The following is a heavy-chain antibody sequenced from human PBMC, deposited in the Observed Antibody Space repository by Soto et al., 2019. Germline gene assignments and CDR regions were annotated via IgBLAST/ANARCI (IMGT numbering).Heavy chain of an antibody. CDR3: ARDGDEGYCSGGSCPIDY. V-gene: IGHV1-69*12. J-gene: IGHJ4*02. CDR2: IIPIFGTA. CDR1: GGTFSSYA. D-gene: IGHD2-15*01. Sequence: QVQLVQSGAEVKKPGSSVKVSCKASGGTFSSYAISWVRQASGQGLEWMGGIIPIFGTANYAQKFQGRVTITADESTSTAYMELSSLRSEDTAVYYCARDGDEGYCSGGSCPIDYWGQGTLVTVSS.